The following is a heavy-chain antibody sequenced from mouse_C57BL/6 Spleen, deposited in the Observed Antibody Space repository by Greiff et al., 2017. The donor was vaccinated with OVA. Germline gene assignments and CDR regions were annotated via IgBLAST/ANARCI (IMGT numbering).Heavy chain of an antibody. V-gene: IGHV1-52*01. J-gene: IGHJ4*01. CDR2: IDPSDSET. CDR3: ARSGYDGYYGDYAMDY. CDR1: GYTFTSYW. Sequence: QVQLKQPGAELVRPGSSVKLSCKASGYTFTSYWMHWVKQRPIQGLEWIGNIDPSDSETHYNQKFKDKATLTVDKSSSTAYMQLSSLTSEDSAVYYCARSGYDGYYGDYAMDYWGQGTSVTVSS. D-gene: IGHD2-3*01.